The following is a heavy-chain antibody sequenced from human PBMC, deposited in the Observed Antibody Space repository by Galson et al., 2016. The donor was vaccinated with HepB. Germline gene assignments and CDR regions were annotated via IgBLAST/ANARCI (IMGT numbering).Heavy chain of an antibody. D-gene: IGHD2-2*01. V-gene: IGHV3-7*01. CDR1: GFTFRRYW. CDR3: ARDSWDIVVVSPAMFTFDI. CDR2: IKQDGSEK. Sequence: SLRLSCAVTGFTFRRYWMSWVRQAPGRGLEWVANIKQDGSEKYYLDSVKGRFTISRDNAKNSLSLQMNSLRVEDTAVYYCARDSWDIVVVSPAMFTFDIWGQGTMVTVSS. J-gene: IGHJ3*02.